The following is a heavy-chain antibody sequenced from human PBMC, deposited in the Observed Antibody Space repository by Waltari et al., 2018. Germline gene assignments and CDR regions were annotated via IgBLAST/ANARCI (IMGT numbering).Heavy chain of an antibody. Sequence: QVRLVESGGGVVQPGRSLRLSCAASGFTFSDYVMHWVRQAPGKGLEWVAVMSNDGTNTYFTDSVKGRFIISRDNSKNTLYLQMYSLRVEDTAVYYCARDVTNYASGSPSGFWGQGTLVTVSS. V-gene: IGHV3-30-3*01. J-gene: IGHJ4*02. D-gene: IGHD3-10*01. CDR3: ARDVTNYASGSPSGF. CDR1: GFTFSDYV. CDR2: MSNDGTNT.